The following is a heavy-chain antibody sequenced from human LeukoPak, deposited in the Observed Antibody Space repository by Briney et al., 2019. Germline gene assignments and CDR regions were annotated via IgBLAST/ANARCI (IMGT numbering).Heavy chain of an antibody. D-gene: IGHD6-19*01. J-gene: IGHJ4*02. CDR3: AKFAKSSGWYTKDYFDF. Sequence: GGSLRLSCEASGFTFSSYAMSWVRQAPGKGLEWVTAISGSGGSTYYADAVKGRFTISRDNSKNTLSLQMNSLRAEDTAVYFCAKFAKSSGWYTKDYFDFWGQGTLVTVSP. CDR2: ISGSGGST. V-gene: IGHV3-23*01. CDR1: GFTFSSYA.